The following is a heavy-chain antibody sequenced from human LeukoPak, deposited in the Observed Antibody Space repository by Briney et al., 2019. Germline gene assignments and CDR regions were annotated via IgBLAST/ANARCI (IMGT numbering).Heavy chain of an antibody. CDR1: GYTFTTHY. CDR3: ARVEFDY. Sequence: ASVKVSCKASGYTFTTHYTHWARQAPGEGLEWMGVINPSVGGTGYAQKFQGRVTMTRDTSTSTVYMELSSLRSDDTAIYYCARVEFDYWGQGTLVTVSS. CDR2: INPSVGGT. J-gene: IGHJ4*02. V-gene: IGHV1-46*01.